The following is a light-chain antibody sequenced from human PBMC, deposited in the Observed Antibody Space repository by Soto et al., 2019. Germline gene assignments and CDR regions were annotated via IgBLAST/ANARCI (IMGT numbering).Light chain of an antibody. CDR1: QSISSY. V-gene: IGKV1-39*01. Sequence: DIQMTQSPSSLSASVGDRVTITVRASQSISSYLNWYQQKPGKAPKLLIYAASSLQSGVPSRFSGSGSGTDFTLTISSLQPEDFATYYCQQSYSTPPWTFGQGTKVDI. CDR3: QQSYSTPPWT. J-gene: IGKJ1*01. CDR2: AAS.